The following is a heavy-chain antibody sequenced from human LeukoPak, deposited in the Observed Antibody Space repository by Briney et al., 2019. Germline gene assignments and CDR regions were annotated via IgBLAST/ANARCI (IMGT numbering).Heavy chain of an antibody. Sequence: GASVKVSCKASGCTFSSYAISWVRQAPGQGLEWMGGIIPIFGTANYAQKFQGRVTITTDESTSTAYMELSSLRSEDTAVYYCARTSRLRTGFDYWGQGTLVTVSS. CDR3: ARTSRLRTGFDY. D-gene: IGHD1-14*01. CDR2: IIPIFGTA. CDR1: GCTFSSYA. J-gene: IGHJ4*02. V-gene: IGHV1-69*05.